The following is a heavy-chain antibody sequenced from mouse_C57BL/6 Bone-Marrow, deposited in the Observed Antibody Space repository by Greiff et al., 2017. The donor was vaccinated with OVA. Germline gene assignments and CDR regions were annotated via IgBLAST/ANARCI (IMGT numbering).Heavy chain of an antibody. V-gene: IGHV1-15*01. CDR2: IDPETGGT. CDR3: TREGWDGAMDY. CDR1: GYTFTDYE. J-gene: IGHJ4*01. Sequence: VQLQQSGAELVRPGASVTLSCKASGYTFTDYEMHWVKQTPVHGLEWIGAIDPETGGTAYIQKFKGQALLTADKSSSTAYIELRSLTSEDSAVYYGTREGWDGAMDYWGQGTSATVSS. D-gene: IGHD4-1*01.